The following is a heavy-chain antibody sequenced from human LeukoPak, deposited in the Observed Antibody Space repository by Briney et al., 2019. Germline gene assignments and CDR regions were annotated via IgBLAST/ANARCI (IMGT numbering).Heavy chain of an antibody. Sequence: GGSLRLSCAASGFTVSSNYMSWVRQAPGKGLEWVSVIYSGGSTYYADSVKGRFTISRDNSKNTLYLQMNSLRAEDTAVYYCAKDSGIQLWLPDYWGQGTLVTVSS. CDR2: IYSGGST. D-gene: IGHD5-18*01. CDR3: AKDSGIQLWLPDY. J-gene: IGHJ4*02. V-gene: IGHV3-53*01. CDR1: GFTVSSNY.